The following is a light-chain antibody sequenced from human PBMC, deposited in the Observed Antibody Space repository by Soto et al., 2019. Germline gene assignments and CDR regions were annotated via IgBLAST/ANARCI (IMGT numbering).Light chain of an antibody. J-gene: IGLJ1*01. CDR3: CSYAGSITYV. CDR1: SSDIGSDNL. V-gene: IGLV2-23*02. CDR2: EVS. Sequence: QSALTQPASVSGSPGQSLTISCTGTSSDIGSDNLVSWYQQHPGKAPKFIIYEVSQRPAGVSYRFSGSKSGNTAYLTISGLQAEDEADYYCCSYAGSITYVFGTGTKLTVL.